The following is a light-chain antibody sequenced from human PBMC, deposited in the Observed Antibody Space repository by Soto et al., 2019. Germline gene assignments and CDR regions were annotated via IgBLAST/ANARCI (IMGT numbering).Light chain of an antibody. V-gene: IGKV1-5*03. CDR1: QSISSW. Sequence: DIQMTQSPSTLSASVGDRVTITCRASQSISSWLAWYQQKPGKAPKLLIYKASSLESGVPSRFSGSGSGTEFTLTISSLQPDDFATYYCQQYNSSPWTVGQGTKVDSK. CDR3: QQYNSSPWT. CDR2: KAS. J-gene: IGKJ1*01.